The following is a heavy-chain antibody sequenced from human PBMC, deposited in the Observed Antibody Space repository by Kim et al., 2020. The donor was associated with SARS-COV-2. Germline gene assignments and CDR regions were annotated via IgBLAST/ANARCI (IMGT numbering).Heavy chain of an antibody. D-gene: IGHD1-26*01. CDR3: ARGRGYSGSYRYDY. CDR1: GGSFSGYY. CDR2: INHSGST. V-gene: IGHV4-34*01. Sequence: SETLSLTCTVYGGSFSGYYWSWIRQPPGKGLEWIGEINHSGSTNYNPSLKSRVTISVDTSKNQFSLKLSSVTAADTAVYYCARGRGYSGSYRYDYWGQGTLVTVSS. J-gene: IGHJ4*02.